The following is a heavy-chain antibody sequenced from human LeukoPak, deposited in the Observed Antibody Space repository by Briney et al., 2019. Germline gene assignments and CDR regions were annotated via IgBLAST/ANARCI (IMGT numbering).Heavy chain of an antibody. CDR3: ARDWADWGYSYGEGVSAEYFQH. CDR2: IIPIFGTA. V-gene: IGHV1-69*13. Sequence: GASVKVSCKASGGTFSSYAISWVRQAPGQGLEWMGGIIPIFGTANYAQKFQGRVTITADESTSTAYMELSSLRSEDTAVYYCARDWADWGYSYGEGVSAEYFQHWGQGTLVTVSS. CDR1: GGTFSSYA. J-gene: IGHJ1*01. D-gene: IGHD5-18*01.